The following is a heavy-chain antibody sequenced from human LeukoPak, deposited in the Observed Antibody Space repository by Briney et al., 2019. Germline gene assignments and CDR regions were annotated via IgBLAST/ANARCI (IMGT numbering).Heavy chain of an antibody. V-gene: IGHV3-30*02. CDR3: ARDRGWAVDF. CDR1: GFTFSGAW. D-gene: IGHD6-19*01. J-gene: IGHJ4*02. Sequence: PGGSLRLSCAASGFTFSGAWLHWVRQAPGKGLEWVASIQSDGGNKYYADSMKGRFTISKDNSKNTVDMEMSSLRAEDTAVYYCARDRGWAVDFWGQGALVTVSS. CDR2: IQSDGGNK.